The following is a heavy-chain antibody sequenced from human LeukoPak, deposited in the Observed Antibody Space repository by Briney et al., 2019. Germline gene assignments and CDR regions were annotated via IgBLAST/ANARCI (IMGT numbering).Heavy chain of an antibody. CDR3: ARALLRRSQAAAGTKALIHYYYYGMDV. D-gene: IGHD6-13*01. J-gene: IGHJ6*02. Sequence: GASVKVSCKASGYTFTRYAMNWVRQAPGQGLEWMGWINTNTGNPTYAQGFTGRFVISLDTSVSTVYLQISSLKAEDTAVYYCARALLRRSQAAAGTKALIHYYYYGMDVWGQGTTVTVSS. V-gene: IGHV7-4-1*02. CDR1: GYTFTRYA. CDR2: INTNTGNP.